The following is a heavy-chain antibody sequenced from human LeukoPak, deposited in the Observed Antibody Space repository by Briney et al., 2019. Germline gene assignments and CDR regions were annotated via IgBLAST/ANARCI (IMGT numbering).Heavy chain of an antibody. CDR2: ISWNSGTT. V-gene: IGHV3-9*01. CDR1: GFTFNDYA. Sequence: GESLRLSCVASGFTFNDYAMHWVRQAPGKGLEWVSGISWNSGTTAYADSVKGRFTISRDNAKNSLYLQTNSLRAEDTVLYYCAKDSSSWYGYFQHWGQGTLVTVSP. D-gene: IGHD6-13*01. J-gene: IGHJ1*01. CDR3: AKDSSSWYGYFQH.